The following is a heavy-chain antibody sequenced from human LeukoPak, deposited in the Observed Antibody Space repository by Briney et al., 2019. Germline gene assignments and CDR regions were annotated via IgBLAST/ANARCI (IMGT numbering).Heavy chain of an antibody. CDR2: INPSGGST. J-gene: IGHJ4*02. CDR1: GYRFTSYD. D-gene: IGHD2-2*01. CDR3: ARDGPTAAPFDY. Sequence: ASVKVSCTASGYRFTSYDMHWVRQAPGQGLEWMGIINPSGGSTSYAQRFQGRVAMTRDTSTTTVYMEVNSLTSEYTAVYFCARDGPTAAPFDYWGQGTLVTVSS. V-gene: IGHV1-46*01.